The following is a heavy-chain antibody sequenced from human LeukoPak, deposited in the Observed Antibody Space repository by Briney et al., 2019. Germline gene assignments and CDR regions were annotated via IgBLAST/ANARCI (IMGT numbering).Heavy chain of an antibody. CDR1: GGSISKFY. J-gene: IGHJ4*02. V-gene: IGHV4-59*01. CDR3: ATHPPRFCSGGTCSDY. D-gene: IGHD2-15*01. CDR2: IHYSGST. Sequence: ASETQSLTCTVSGGSISKFYWSWIRQSPGKGPEWIGYIHYSGSTNYNPSLKSRVTISVDTSKNQFSLKLSSVTAADTAVYYCATHPPRFCSGGTCSDYWGQGTLVTVSS.